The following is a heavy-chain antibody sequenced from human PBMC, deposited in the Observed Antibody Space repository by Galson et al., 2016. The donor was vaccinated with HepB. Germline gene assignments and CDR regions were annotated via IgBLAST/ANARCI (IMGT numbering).Heavy chain of an antibody. CDR3: SRYGISRTTRFDV. CDR2: IRSDGSNA. D-gene: IGHD3-3*02. J-gene: IGHJ4*02. Sequence: SLRLSCAASGFAFSNYGMHWVRQTPGQGLESVALIRSDGSNAYYDESVKGRFTISRDNSRCMLYMQMNSLGVEDSDVYYWSRYGISRTTRFDVWGQGTVVTVSS. CDR1: GFAFSNYG. V-gene: IGHV3-33*01.